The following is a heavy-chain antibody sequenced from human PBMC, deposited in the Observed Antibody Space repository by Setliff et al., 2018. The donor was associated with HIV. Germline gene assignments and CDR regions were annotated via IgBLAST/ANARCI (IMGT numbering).Heavy chain of an antibody. J-gene: IGHJ4*02. CDR1: GGSISSSGYY. Sequence: SETLSLTCSVSGGSISSSGYYWSWIRHHPGKGLEWIGYIYYTGSTYFNPSLKSRVTLSIDTSKNQFSLKLSSVTAADTAVYYCARDRYAGEIDYWGQGTLVTVSS. V-gene: IGHV4-31*03. D-gene: IGHD3-10*01. CDR2: IYYTGST. CDR3: ARDRYAGEIDY.